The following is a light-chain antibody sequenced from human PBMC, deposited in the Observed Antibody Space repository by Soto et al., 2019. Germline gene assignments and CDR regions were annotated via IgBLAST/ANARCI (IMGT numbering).Light chain of an antibody. CDR2: GAS. V-gene: IGKV3-20*01. CDR1: QSVSGSY. CDR3: QQYGTSPRT. Sequence: EIVMTQSPGTLSLSPGERATLSCRASQSVSGSYLAWYQQRPGQAPRLLIYGASSRATGIPDRFSGSGSGTDFTLTINTLEPEDFAVYYCQQYGTSPRTFGQGTKVEIK. J-gene: IGKJ1*01.